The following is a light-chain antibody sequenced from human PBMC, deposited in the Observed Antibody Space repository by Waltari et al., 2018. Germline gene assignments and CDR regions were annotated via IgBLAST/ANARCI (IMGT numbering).Light chain of an antibody. CDR2: DVT. V-gene: IGLV2-14*03. CDR3: SSYTTGVPNWV. CDR1: SSDAGDYDY. Sequence: QSALTQPASVSGSPGQSITISCTGTSSDAGDYDYVSWYQHHPGKAPKLMIYDVTNRPSGVSSRFSGSRSGNTASLTISGLQAEDESIYYCSSYTTGVPNWVFGGGTKLTVL. J-gene: IGLJ3*02.